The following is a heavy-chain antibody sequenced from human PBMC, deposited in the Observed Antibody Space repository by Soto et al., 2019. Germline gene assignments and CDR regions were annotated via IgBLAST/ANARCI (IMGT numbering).Heavy chain of an antibody. Sequence: GESLKISCKGSGYSFPIYWIAWVRQMPGKGLEWMGVIYPGDSDTRYSPSFQGQVTISADKSTSTAYMELRTLRSDDTAVYYCARIVESGYGRRTYFDYWGQGTLVTVSS. CDR3: ARIVESGYGRRTYFDY. J-gene: IGHJ4*02. D-gene: IGHD5-12*01. CDR2: IYPGDSDT. CDR1: GYSFPIYW. V-gene: IGHV5-51*01.